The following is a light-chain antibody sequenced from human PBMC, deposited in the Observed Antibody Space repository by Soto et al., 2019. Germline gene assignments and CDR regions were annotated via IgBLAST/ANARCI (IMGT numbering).Light chain of an antibody. CDR1: QSISSY. CDR3: QQYGSSPPIT. J-gene: IGKJ5*01. CDR2: DAS. Sequence: DIQMTQSPSSLSASVGDRVTITCRASQSISSYLNWYQQKPGKAPNLLIYDASTLERGVPSRFSGSGSGTDFTLTISRLEPEDFAVYYCQQYGSSPPITFGQGTRLEIK. V-gene: IGKV1-39*01.